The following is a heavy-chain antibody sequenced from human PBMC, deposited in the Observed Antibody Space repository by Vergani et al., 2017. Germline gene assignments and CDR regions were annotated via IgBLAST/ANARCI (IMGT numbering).Heavy chain of an antibody. J-gene: IGHJ3*02. CDR3: ARGPYCSGGSCQRGAFDI. D-gene: IGHD2-15*01. Sequence: EVQLVESGGGVVRPGGSLRLSCAASGFTFDDYGMSWVRQAPGKGLEWVSSISSSSSYIYYADSVKGRFTISRDNAKNSLYLQMNSLRAEDTAVYYCARGPYCSGGSCQRGAFDIWGQGTMVTVSS. CDR1: GFTFDDYG. V-gene: IGHV3-21*01. CDR2: ISSSSSYI.